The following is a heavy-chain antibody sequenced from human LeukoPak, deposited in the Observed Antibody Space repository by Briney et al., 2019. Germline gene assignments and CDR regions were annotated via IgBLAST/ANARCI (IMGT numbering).Heavy chain of an antibody. CDR2: ISSSSSYI. V-gene: IGHV3-21*01. J-gene: IGHJ4*02. CDR3: ARGGRLLWFGESIDY. D-gene: IGHD3-10*01. Sequence: KPGGSLRLSCAASGFTFSSYSMNWVRQAPGKGLEWVSSISSSSSYIYYADSVKGRFTISRDNAKNSLYLQMNSLRAEDTAVYYCARGGRLLWFGESIDYWGQGTLVTVSS. CDR1: GFTFSSYS.